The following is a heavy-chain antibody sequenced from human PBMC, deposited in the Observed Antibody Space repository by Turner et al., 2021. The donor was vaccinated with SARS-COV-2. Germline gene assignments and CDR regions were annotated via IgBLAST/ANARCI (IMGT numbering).Heavy chain of an antibody. D-gene: IGHD3-22*01. CDR3: VKDQGPDYYDGGGHYWTGSFDF. J-gene: IGHJ3*01. V-gene: IGHV3-9*01. CDR1: GFPFDVSG. Sequence: EVQLVESGGGLVQPGRSLRLSCRISGFPFDVSGMHWVRQAPGRGLEWVSGISWNSGGIYYADSVRGRFTISRDNAQNSLYLEMDSLRPEDTALYRCVKDQGPDYYDGGGHYWTGSFDFWGQGTTVTVSS. CDR2: ISWNSGGI.